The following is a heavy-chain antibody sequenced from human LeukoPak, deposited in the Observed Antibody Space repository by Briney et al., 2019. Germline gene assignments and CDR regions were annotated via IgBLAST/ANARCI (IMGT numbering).Heavy chain of an antibody. CDR1: GFTFSNYW. Sequence: GGSLRLSCAASGFTFSNYWMSWVRQAPGKGLEWVANIKQDGSEKYYVDSVKGRFTISRDNSKNTLYLQMNSLRAEDTAVYYCAKARVTAVAGTDYWGQGTLVTVSS. J-gene: IGHJ4*02. D-gene: IGHD6-19*01. CDR3: AKARVTAVAGTDY. V-gene: IGHV3-7*01. CDR2: IKQDGSEK.